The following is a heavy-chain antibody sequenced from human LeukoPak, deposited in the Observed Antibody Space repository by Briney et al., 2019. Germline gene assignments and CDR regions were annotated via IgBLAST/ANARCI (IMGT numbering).Heavy chain of an antibody. CDR2: IYYSGST. V-gene: IGHV4-59*12. CDR3: ARFSSSWYYFDY. D-gene: IGHD6-13*01. J-gene: IGHJ4*02. CDR1: GDSISSYS. Sequence: PSETLSLTCTVSGDSISSYSWSWIRQPPGKGLEWIAYIYYSGSTNYNPSLKSRVTISVDRSKNQFSLKLSSVTAADTAVNYCARFSSSWYYFDYWGQGTLVTVSS.